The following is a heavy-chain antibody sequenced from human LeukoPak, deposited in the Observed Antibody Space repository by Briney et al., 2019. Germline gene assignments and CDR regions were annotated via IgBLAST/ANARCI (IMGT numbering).Heavy chain of an antibody. CDR1: GFTFSSYS. V-gene: IGHV3-21*01. CDR3: ARDAGYSSSWSKPWYYFDG. J-gene: IGHJ4*02. Sequence: PGGSLRLSCAASGFTFSSYSMNWVRQAPGEGLEWVSSISSSSNYIYYADSVKGRFTISRDNAKNSLYLQMNSLRAEDTAVYYCARDAGYSSSWSKPWYYFDGWGQGSLLTVSS. D-gene: IGHD6-13*01. CDR2: ISSSSNYI.